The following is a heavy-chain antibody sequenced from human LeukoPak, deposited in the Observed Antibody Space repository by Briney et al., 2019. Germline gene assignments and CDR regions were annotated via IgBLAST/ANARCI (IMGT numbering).Heavy chain of an antibody. CDR3: ARITGGYNLMDY. D-gene: IGHD5-24*01. CDR1: GFTFSSYV. CDR2: ISDEGSHT. J-gene: IGHJ4*02. Sequence: GGSLRLSCAASGFTFSSYVMHWVRQAPGKGLVWVSRISDEGSHTFYADSVKGRFAMSRDNARNTLYLQMNSLRVEDTAVYYCARITGGYNLMDYWGQGTLVTVSS. V-gene: IGHV3-74*01.